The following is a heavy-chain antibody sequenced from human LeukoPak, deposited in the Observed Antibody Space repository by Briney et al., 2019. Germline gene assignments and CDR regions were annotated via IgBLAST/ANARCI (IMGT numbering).Heavy chain of an antibody. V-gene: IGHV1-18*04. CDR3: ARDLRGYSGYDDAFDI. CDR2: ISAYNGNT. J-gene: IGHJ3*02. D-gene: IGHD5-12*01. Sequence: ASVKVSCKASGYTFTGYYMHWVRQAPGQGLEWMGWISAYNGNTNYAQKPQGRVTMTTDTSTSTAYMERRSLRSDDTAVYYCARDLRGYSGYDDAFDIWGQGTMVTVSS. CDR1: GYTFTGYY.